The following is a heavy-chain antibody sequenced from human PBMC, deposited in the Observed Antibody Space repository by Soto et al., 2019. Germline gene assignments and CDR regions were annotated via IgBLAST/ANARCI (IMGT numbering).Heavy chain of an antibody. CDR2: INAGNGNT. D-gene: IGHD5-18*01. Sequence: GASVKVSCKASGYTFTGYAMHWVRQAPGQRLEWMGWINAGNGNTKCSQKFQGRVTITRDTSASTAYMELSSLRSEDTAVYYCATNSYGSINYYYYNMDVWGQGTTVTVSS. CDR3: ATNSYGSINYYYYNMDV. J-gene: IGHJ6*02. CDR1: GYTFTGYA. V-gene: IGHV1-3*01.